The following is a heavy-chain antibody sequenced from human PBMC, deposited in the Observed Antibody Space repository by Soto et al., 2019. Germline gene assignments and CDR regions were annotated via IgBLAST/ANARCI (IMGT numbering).Heavy chain of an antibody. Sequence: QVPLVQSGAEVKKPGASVKVSCKASGYTFTSYGISWVRQAPGQGLEWMGWVSAYNGNTNYAQKLQGRVPMTTDTSTSTAYMELRSLRSDDTAVYYCTRESIEVYYYDSSGYYPPDHWGQGTLVTVSS. D-gene: IGHD3-22*01. CDR2: VSAYNGNT. J-gene: IGHJ5*02. V-gene: IGHV1-18*04. CDR1: GYTFTSYG. CDR3: TRESIEVYYYDSSGYYPPDH.